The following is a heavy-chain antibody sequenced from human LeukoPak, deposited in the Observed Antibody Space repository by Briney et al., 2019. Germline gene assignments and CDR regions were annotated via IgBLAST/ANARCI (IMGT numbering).Heavy chain of an antibody. D-gene: IGHD1-26*01. J-gene: IGHJ4*02. CDR1: SVSISTYY. Sequence: SETLSLTCTVSSVSISTYYWSWIRQPPGKGLEWIGYIYYKGNTNYDPSLRGRVTISFDTPKNQFSLKLSSVTAADTAVYYCARIMLSWREFDCWGQGTLVTVSS. V-gene: IGHV4-59*01. CDR2: IYYKGNT. CDR3: ARIMLSWREFDC.